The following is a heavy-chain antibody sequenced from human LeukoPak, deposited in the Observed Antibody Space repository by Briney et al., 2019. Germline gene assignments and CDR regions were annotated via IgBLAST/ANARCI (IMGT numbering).Heavy chain of an antibody. V-gene: IGHV1-24*01. CDR1: GYTLTELS. J-gene: IGHJ4*02. Sequence: ASVKVSCKVSGYTLTELSMHWVRQAPGKGLEWMGGFDPDDGETIYAQKFQGRVTMTEDTSTDTAYMELSSLRSEDTAVYYCATDKSYFQQLVHLFYYWGQGTLVTVSS. D-gene: IGHD6-13*01. CDR2: FDPDDGET. CDR3: ATDKSYFQQLVHLFYY.